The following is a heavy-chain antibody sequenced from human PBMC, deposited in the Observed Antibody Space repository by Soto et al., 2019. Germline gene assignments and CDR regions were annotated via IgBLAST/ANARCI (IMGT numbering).Heavy chain of an antibody. CDR2: IKSKADGGTT. V-gene: IGHV3-15*01. CDR3: TTEGGCGGGCYWAFRI. D-gene: IGHD2-21*02. CDR1: GFTFSKAW. J-gene: IGHJ3*02. Sequence: PGGSLRLSCAASGFTFSKAWMAWVRQAPGKGLEWLGRIKSKADGGTTDYTTPVKGRFTISRDDSKNTLYLQMNSLKTEDTALYYCTTEGGCGGGCYWAFRIWGQGTVVTVSS.